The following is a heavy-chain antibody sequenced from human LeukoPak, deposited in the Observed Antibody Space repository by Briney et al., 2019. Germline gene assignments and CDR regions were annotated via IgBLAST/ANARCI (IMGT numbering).Heavy chain of an antibody. J-gene: IGHJ6*02. V-gene: IGHV4-59*01. CDR3: ARDGWTDGSGAYYYNGMGV. CDR2: IYYSGST. D-gene: IGHD3-10*01. Sequence: SETLSLTCTVSGGSISSYYWSWIRQPPGKGLEWIGYIYYSGSTNYNPSLKSRVTISVDTSKNQFSLKLSSVTAADTAIYYCARDGWTDGSGAYYYNGMGVWGQGTTVTVSS. CDR1: GGSISSYY.